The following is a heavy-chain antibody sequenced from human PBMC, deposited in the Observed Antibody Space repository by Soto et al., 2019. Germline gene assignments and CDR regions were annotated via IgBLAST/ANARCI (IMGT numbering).Heavy chain of an antibody. V-gene: IGHV3-48*03. Sequence: GGSLILSCAASGFTFSSYEMNWVRQAPGKGLEWVSYISSSGSTIYYADSVKGRFTISRDNAKNSLYLQMNSLRAEDTAVYYCDRDELLWFGRDYYSYRIDVWGQGTTV. CDR2: ISSSGSTI. CDR3: DRDELLWFGRDYYSYRIDV. D-gene: IGHD3-10*01. J-gene: IGHJ6*02. CDR1: GFTFSSYE.